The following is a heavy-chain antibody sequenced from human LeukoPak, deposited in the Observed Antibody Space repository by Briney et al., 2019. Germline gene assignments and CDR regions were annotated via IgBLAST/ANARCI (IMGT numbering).Heavy chain of an antibody. J-gene: IGHJ4*02. V-gene: IGHV4-59*01. Sequence: SETLSLTCTVSGGSMTTYYWSWIRQPPGKGLEWIGYIYYSGNTNYNPSLNSRVTISLDTSKKQFSLKLNSVTAADTAVYYCARELYCSGGRCYSALWGRGTLVTVSS. CDR2: IYYSGNT. CDR3: ARELYCSGGRCYSAL. D-gene: IGHD2-15*01. CDR1: GGSMTTYY.